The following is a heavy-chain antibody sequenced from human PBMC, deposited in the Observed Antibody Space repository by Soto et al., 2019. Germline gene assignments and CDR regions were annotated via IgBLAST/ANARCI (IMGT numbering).Heavy chain of an antibody. CDR3: ARGGSYRELNDDFDY. Sequence: SETLSLTCAVYGGSFSCYYWSWIRQPPGKGLEWIGEINHSGSTNYNPSPKSRVTISVDTSKNQFSLKLSSVTAADTAVYYCARGGSYRELNDDFDYWGQGTLVTVSS. CDR1: GGSFSCYY. V-gene: IGHV4-34*01. CDR2: INHSGST. J-gene: IGHJ4*02. D-gene: IGHD1-26*01.